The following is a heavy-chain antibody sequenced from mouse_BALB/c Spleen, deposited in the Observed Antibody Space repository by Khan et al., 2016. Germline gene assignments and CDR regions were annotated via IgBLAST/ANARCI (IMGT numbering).Heavy chain of an antibody. CDR3: ARDWPYAMDY. Sequence: EVELVESGGGLVKPGGSLKLSCAASGFTFSDYYMYWVRQTPEKRLEWVAIISDGGDYTYYPDSVKGRFTISSDNAKNHLYLQMSSLKSEDTDMYYCARDWPYAMDYWGQGTSVTVSS. V-gene: IGHV5-4*02. CDR2: ISDGGDYT. CDR1: GFTFSDYY. J-gene: IGHJ4*01.